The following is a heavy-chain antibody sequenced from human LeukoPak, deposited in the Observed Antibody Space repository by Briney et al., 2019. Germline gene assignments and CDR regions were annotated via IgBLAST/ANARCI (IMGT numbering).Heavy chain of an antibody. J-gene: IGHJ4*02. Sequence: GASVKVSCKASGYTFTGYYMHWVRQAPGQGLEWMGWINPNSGGTNYARKFRGRVTMTRDTSISTAYMELSRLRSDDTAVYYCARGPGDYVWGSYRPFDYWGQGTLVTVSS. CDR1: GYTFTGYY. CDR3: ARGPGDYVWGSYRPFDY. CDR2: INPNSGGT. V-gene: IGHV1-2*02. D-gene: IGHD3-16*02.